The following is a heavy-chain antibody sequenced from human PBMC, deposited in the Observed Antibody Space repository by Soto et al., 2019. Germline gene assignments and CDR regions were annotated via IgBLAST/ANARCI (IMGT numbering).Heavy chain of an antibody. CDR2: IYYSGST. Sequence: SETLSLTCTVSGGSIRSYYWSWIRQPPGKGLEWIGYIYYSGSTDYNPSLKSRVTISVDTSKNQFSLKLRSVTAADTAVYYCARDSYNFDDWGQGILVTVS. J-gene: IGHJ4*02. V-gene: IGHV4-59*01. CDR3: ARDSYNFDD. CDR1: GGSIRSYY. D-gene: IGHD5-18*01.